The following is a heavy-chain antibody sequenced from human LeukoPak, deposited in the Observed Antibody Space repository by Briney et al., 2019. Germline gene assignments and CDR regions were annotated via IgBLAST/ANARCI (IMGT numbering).Heavy chain of an antibody. V-gene: IGHV4-34*01. Sequence: SETLSLTCAVYGGSFSGYYWSWIRQPPGKGLEWIGEINHSGSTNYNPSLKSRVTISVDTSKNQFSLKLSSVTAADTAVYYCAGVWWWELGLDYWGQGTLVTVSS. CDR2: INHSGST. D-gene: IGHD2-15*01. CDR3: AGVWWWELGLDY. CDR1: GGSFSGYY. J-gene: IGHJ4*02.